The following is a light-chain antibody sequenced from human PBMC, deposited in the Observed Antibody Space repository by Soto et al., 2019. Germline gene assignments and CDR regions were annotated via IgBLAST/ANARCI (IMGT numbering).Light chain of an antibody. CDR3: RRYNSAAWA. J-gene: IGKJ1*01. V-gene: IGKV1-27*01. CDR2: ATS. CDR1: QGISNY. Sequence: DIQMTQSPSSLSASVGDRVTITCRASQGISNYLAWYQQKPGKVPKLLIYATSTLQSGVPSRFTGSGSGTDDTLTISSLQPEDFATYYCRRYNSAAWAFGQGTTVEIK.